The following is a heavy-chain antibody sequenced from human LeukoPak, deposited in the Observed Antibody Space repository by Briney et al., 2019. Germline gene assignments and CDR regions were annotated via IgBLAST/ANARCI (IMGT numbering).Heavy chain of an antibody. Sequence: GSLRLSCAASGFTFSDYYISWIRQAPGEGLEWVSYISSSGSTIYYAASVKGRFTISRDNAKNSLYLQMNSLRAEDTAVYYCARDMVPGAAEEYFQHWGQGTLATVSS. V-gene: IGHV3-11*01. CDR3: ARDMVPGAAEEYFQH. J-gene: IGHJ1*01. CDR2: ISSSGSTI. CDR1: GFTFSDYY. D-gene: IGHD3-10*01.